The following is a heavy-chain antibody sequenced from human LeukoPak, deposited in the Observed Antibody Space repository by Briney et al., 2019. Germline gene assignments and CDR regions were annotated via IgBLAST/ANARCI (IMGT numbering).Heavy chain of an antibody. Sequence: GESLKISCKGSGYSFTSYWIGWVRQMPGKGLEWMGIIYPGDSDTRYSPSFQGQVTISADKSISTAYLQWSSLKASDTAMYYCARLPQAYYYGSGSSINPDYWGQGTLVTVSS. J-gene: IGHJ4*02. CDR2: IYPGDSDT. D-gene: IGHD3-10*01. CDR3: ARLPQAYYYGSGSSINPDY. V-gene: IGHV5-51*01. CDR1: GYSFTSYW.